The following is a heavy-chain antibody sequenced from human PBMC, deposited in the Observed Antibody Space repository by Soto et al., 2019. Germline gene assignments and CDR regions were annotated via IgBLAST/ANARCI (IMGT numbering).Heavy chain of an antibody. V-gene: IGHV5-10-1*01. D-gene: IGHD2-2*01. Sequence: PGESLKISCKGSGHSFTSYWISWVRQMPGKGLEWMGRIDPSDSYTNYSPSFQGHVTISADKSISTAYLQWSSLKASDTAMYYCARHMHSPTGNGEWGDWGQGTLVTVAS. CDR1: GHSFTSYW. CDR2: IDPSDSYT. CDR3: ARHMHSPTGNGEWGD. J-gene: IGHJ4*02.